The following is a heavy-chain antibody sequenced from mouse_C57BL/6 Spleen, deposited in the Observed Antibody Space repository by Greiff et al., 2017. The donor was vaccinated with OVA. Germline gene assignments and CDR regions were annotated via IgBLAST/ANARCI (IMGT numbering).Heavy chain of an antibody. D-gene: IGHD3-1*01. V-gene: IGHV1-15*01. CDR2: IDPETGGT. J-gene: IGHJ2*01. CDR1: GYTFTDYE. Sequence: QVQLKQSGAELVRPGASVTLSCKASGYTFTDYEMHWVKQTPVHGLEWIGAIDPETGGTAYNQKFKGKAILTADKSSSTAYMELRSLTSEDSAVYYCTRSGRAPLDYWGQGTTLTVSS. CDR3: TRSGRAPLDY.